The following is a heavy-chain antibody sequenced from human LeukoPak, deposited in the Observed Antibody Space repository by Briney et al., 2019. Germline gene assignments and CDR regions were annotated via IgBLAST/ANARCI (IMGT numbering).Heavy chain of an antibody. CDR2: IYNSGST. V-gene: IGHV4-59*01. CDR3: ARARPDTAMAVDY. CDR1: GGSISTYY. J-gene: IGHJ4*02. Sequence: SETLSLTCTVSGGSISTYYWSWVRLPPGKGLEWIGYIYNSGSTKYNPSLKSRVTVSVDTPKNQLSLKLSSVTAADTAVYYCARARPDTAMAVDYWGQGTLVTVSS. D-gene: IGHD5-18*01.